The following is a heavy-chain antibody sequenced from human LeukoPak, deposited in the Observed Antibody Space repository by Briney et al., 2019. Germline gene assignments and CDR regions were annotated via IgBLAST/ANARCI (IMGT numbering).Heavy chain of an antibody. CDR1: GYTFTSYY. Sequence: ASVKVSCKASGYTFTSYYLHWVRQAPGQGLEWMGIINPSGGSTSYAQKFQGRVTMTRDTSTSTVYMELSSLRSEDTAVYYCARGADYDILTGYSAHDYWGQGTLVTVSS. CDR3: ARGADYDILTGYSAHDY. D-gene: IGHD3-9*01. J-gene: IGHJ4*02. CDR2: INPSGGST. V-gene: IGHV1-46*01.